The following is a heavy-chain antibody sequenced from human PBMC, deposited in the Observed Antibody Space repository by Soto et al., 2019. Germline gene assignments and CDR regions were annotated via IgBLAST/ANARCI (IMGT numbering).Heavy chain of an antibody. D-gene: IGHD6-19*01. J-gene: IGHJ6*02. V-gene: IGHV3-9*01. Sequence: EVHLVESGGGLVQPGRSLRLSYVASGFTFDDHAMQWVRQAPGKGLEWVSGISWNSGSIGYADSVKGRFTISRDNAKNSLYLQMNSLRAEDTALYYCTKDKGVAGYLGMDDWGQGTTVIVSS. CDR1: GFTFDDHA. CDR3: TKDKGVAGYLGMDD. CDR2: ISWNSGSI.